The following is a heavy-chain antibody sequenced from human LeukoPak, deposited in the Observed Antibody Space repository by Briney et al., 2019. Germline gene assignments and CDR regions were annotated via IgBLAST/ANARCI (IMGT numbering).Heavy chain of an antibody. CDR2: INVDGSYI. D-gene: IGHD5/OR15-5a*01. Sequence: GGSLRLSCVVSGFDFSSYSMSWVRQAPGKGLEWVSSINVDGSYIYYADSVKGRFAISRGNTKNSLYLQMNSLGAEDTAVYYCAREHLLRNNPVDYWGQGTLVTVSS. V-gene: IGHV3-21*01. CDR3: AREHLLRNNPVDY. J-gene: IGHJ4*02. CDR1: GFDFSSYS.